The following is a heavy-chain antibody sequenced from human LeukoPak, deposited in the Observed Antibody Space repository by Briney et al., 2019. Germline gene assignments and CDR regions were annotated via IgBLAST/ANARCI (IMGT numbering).Heavy chain of an antibody. J-gene: IGHJ4*02. V-gene: IGHV3-30*02. CDR3: ARGKSRSKGSLTV. D-gene: IGHD4-17*01. Sequence: GGSLRLSCAASGFTFSSYGMHWVRQAPGKGLEWVAFIRYDGSNKYYADSVKGRFTISRDNSKNTLYLQMNSLRAEDTAVYYCARGKSRSKGSLTVWGQGTLVTVSS. CDR1: GFTFSSYG. CDR2: IRYDGSNK.